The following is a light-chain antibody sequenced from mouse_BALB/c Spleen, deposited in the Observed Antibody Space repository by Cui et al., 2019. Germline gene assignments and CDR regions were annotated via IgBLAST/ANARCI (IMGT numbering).Light chain of an antibody. CDR3: QQDYSSTWT. CDR2: YAS. J-gene: IGKJ1*01. Sequence: SIVVTQTPKFVLVSAADRVTITCKASQSVSNDVAWYQQKPGQSPKLLIYYASNRYTGVPDRFTGSGYGTDFTFTISTVQAEDLAVYFCQQDYSSTWTFGGGTKLEIK. V-gene: IGKV6-32*01. CDR1: QSVSND.